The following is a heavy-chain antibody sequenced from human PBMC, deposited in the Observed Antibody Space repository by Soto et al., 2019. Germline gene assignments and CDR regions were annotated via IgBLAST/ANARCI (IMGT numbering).Heavy chain of an antibody. CDR1: GFSLNTPEVG. CDR3: AHLVTFGGVIVTPFDY. CDR2: IYWDDDE. V-gene: IGHV2-5*02. D-gene: IGHD3-16*02. Sequence: SGPTLVKPTQTLTLTCTFSGFSLNTPEVGVGWIRQPPGKALEWLALIYWDDDEHYSPSLKSRLTITKDTSKTQVVLTMTNMDPVDTATYYCAHLVTFGGVIVTPFDYWGQGTLVTVSS. J-gene: IGHJ4*02.